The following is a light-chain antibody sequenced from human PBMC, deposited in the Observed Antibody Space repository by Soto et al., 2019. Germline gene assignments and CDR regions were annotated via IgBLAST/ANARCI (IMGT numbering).Light chain of an antibody. J-gene: IGLJ1*01. Sequence: QSALTQPPSASGSPGQSVTISCTGTSTDVGGYDYVSWYQQHPGKVPKLMIYEVNKRPSGVPDRFSGSKSGNTASLTVSGLQPEDEADYYCTSYAGGNNVFGTGTNFIVL. CDR2: EVN. CDR1: STDVGGYDY. V-gene: IGLV2-8*01. CDR3: TSYAGGNNV.